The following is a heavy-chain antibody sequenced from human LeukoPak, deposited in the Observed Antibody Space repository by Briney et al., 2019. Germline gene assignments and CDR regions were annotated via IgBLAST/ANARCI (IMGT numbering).Heavy chain of an antibody. V-gene: IGHV3-30*18. D-gene: IGHD1-26*01. CDR2: ISYDGSNK. J-gene: IGHJ4*02. Sequence: GGSLRLSCAASGFTFSSYGMLWVRQAPGKGLEWVAVISYDGSNKYYADSVKGRFTISRDNSKNTLYLQMNSLRAEDTAVYYCAKGSGSYTDYWGQGTLVTVSS. CDR1: GFTFSSYG. CDR3: AKGSGSYTDY.